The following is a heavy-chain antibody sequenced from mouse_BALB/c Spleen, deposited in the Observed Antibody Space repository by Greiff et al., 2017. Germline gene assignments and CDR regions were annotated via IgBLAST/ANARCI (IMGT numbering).Heavy chain of an antibody. J-gene: IGHJ3*01. CDR2: IYPGDGDT. Sequence: VQLQESGAELVRPGSSVKISCKASGYAFSSYWLNWVKQRPGQGLEWIGQIYPGDGDTNYNGKFKGKATLTADKSSSTAYMQLSSLTSEDSAVYFCASGLYYDYDTWFAYWGQGTLVTVSA. CDR3: ASGLYYDYDTWFAY. V-gene: IGHV1-80*01. CDR1: GYAFSSYW. D-gene: IGHD2-4*01.